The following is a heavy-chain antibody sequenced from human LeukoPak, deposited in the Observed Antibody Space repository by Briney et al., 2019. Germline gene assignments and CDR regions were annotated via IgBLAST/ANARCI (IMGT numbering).Heavy chain of an antibody. V-gene: IGHV3-7*03. D-gene: IGHD2-2*01. CDR2: IKQDGGEK. Sequence: GGSLRLSCAASGFIFSNYWMSWVRQAPGKGLEWVANIKQDGGEKNYVDSVKGRFTISRDNAKRSLYLHMNSLRVEDTAVYYCAKVFHAAMCFDYWGQGTLVTVSS. CDR1: GFIFSNYW. J-gene: IGHJ4*02. CDR3: AKVFHAAMCFDY.